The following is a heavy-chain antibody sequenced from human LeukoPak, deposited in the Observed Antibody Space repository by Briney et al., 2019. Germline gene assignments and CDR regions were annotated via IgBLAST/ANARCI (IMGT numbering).Heavy chain of an antibody. CDR1: GDSIKSGYY. CDR3: ARGLSDSSGYRYYGGFYYFDF. J-gene: IGHJ4*02. D-gene: IGHD3-22*01. Sequence: ASETLSLTCAVSGDSIKSGYYWAWIRQPPGKGLEWIGSIDHSGSYYSTPSLRSRVTISLHSSKKHFSLELNSVTAADTAVYYCARGLSDSSGYRYYGGFYYFDFWGQGTLVTVSS. V-gene: IGHV4-38-2*01. CDR2: IDHSGSY.